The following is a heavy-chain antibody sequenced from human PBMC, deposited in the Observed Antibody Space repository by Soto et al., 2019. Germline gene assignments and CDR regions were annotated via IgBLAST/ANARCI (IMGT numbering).Heavy chain of an antibody. V-gene: IGHV4-31*03. J-gene: IGHJ5*02. CDR3: ARAVVLTAPFDP. CDR2: IYYSGTT. CDR1: GGSISSGGYY. Sequence: SETLSLTCTVSGGSISSGGYYFNWIRQHPGKGLEWIGYIYYSGTTYYNPSLKSRLTISVDTSKNQSSLKLTSVTAEDTAVYYCARAVVLTAPFDPWGQGTLVTVSS. D-gene: IGHD3-22*01.